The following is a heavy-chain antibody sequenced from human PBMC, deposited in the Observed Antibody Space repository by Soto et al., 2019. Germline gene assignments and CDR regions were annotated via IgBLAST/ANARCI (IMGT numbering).Heavy chain of an antibody. J-gene: IGHJ3*02. Sequence: QVQLVQSGAEVKKPGASVKVSCKASGYTFTSYYMHWVRQAPGQGLEWMGIINPSGGSTSYAQKLQGRVTMTSDTSTSTVYMELSSLRAEDTAVYYCARALGTMIVPLSLKNAFDSWGQGTMVTVSS. D-gene: IGHD3-22*01. CDR2: INPSGGST. CDR1: GYTFTSYY. V-gene: IGHV1-46*03. CDR3: ARALGTMIVPLSLKNAFDS.